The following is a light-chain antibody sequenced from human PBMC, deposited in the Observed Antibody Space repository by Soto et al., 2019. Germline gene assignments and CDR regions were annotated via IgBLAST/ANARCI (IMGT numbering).Light chain of an antibody. Sequence: VLTQPPSASWTPGQRVTISCSGSSSNIGSNYVYWYQQLPGTAPKLLIYRNNQRPSGVPDRFSGSKSGTSASLAISGLRSEDEADYYCAAWDDSLSGLYVFGTGTKVTVL. CDR3: AAWDDSLSGLYV. CDR2: RNN. J-gene: IGLJ1*01. CDR1: SSNIGSNY. V-gene: IGLV1-47*01.